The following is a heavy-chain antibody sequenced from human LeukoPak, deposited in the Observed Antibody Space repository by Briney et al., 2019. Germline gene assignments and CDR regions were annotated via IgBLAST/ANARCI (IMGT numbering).Heavy chain of an antibody. CDR3: ARPELGYYYDSSGYPF. CDR2: ISGSGGST. V-gene: IGHV3-23*01. Sequence: PGGSLRLSCAASGFTFSSYAMSWVREAPGKGLEWVSAISGSGGSTYYADSVKGRFTISRDNSKNTLYLQMNSLRAEDTAVYYCARPELGYYYDSSGYPFWGQGTLVTVSS. J-gene: IGHJ4*02. CDR1: GFTFSSYA. D-gene: IGHD3-22*01.